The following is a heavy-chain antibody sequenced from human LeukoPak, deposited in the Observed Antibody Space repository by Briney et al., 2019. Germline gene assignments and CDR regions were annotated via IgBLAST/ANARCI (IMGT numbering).Heavy chain of an antibody. J-gene: IGHJ5*02. D-gene: IGHD6-6*01. V-gene: IGHV1-2*02. CDR1: GYTFTGYY. Sequence: ASVKVSCKASGYTFTGYYMHWVRQAPGQGLEWMGWINPNSGGTNYAQKFQGRVTMTRDTSISTAYMELSRLRSEDTAVYYCARTMSSSRPWAWFDPWGQGTLVTVSS. CDR2: INPNSGGT. CDR3: ARTMSSSRPWAWFDP.